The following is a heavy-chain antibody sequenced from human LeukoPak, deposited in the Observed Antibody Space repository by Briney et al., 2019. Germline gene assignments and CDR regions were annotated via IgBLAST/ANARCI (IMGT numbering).Heavy chain of an antibody. CDR1: GFTFNNAW. D-gene: IGHD4-17*01. J-gene: IGHJ3*02. Sequence: GGSLRLSCAASGFTFNNAWMSWVRQAPGKGMEWVAVISYDGSNKYYADSVKGRFTISRDNSKNTLYLQMNSLRAEDTAVYYCAKVATVTTFGDAFDIWGQGTMVTVSS. CDR2: ISYDGSNK. V-gene: IGHV3-30*18. CDR3: AKVATVTTFGDAFDI.